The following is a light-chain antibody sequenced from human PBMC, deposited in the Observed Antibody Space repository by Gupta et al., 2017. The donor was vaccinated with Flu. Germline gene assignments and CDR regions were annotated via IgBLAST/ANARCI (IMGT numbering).Light chain of an antibody. CDR2: DVS. J-gene: IGLJ2*01. CDR1: SGDLFGNNY. V-gene: IGLV2-14*04. Sequence: SAINCHGDSGDLFGNNYVAWYHQHPGTAPKLLICDVSKRRSGVPNRFSGSKSGTTASLTSNGLQAEDEADYYCTSYKNNHNRAVFGGGTKLTVL. CDR3: TSYKNNHNRAV.